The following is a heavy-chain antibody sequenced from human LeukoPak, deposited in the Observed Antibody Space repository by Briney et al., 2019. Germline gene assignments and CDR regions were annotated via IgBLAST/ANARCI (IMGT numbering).Heavy chain of an antibody. Sequence: ASVKVSCKASGYTFTEFYIHWVRQAPGQGLEWMGWINPNGGGTNYAQKFQGRVTLTRDTSITTAYMELSRLRSEDTALYYCARGVRIDYWGQGTLVTVSS. CDR3: ARGVRIDY. CDR2: INPNGGGT. D-gene: IGHD3-22*01. J-gene: IGHJ4*02. V-gene: IGHV1-2*02. CDR1: GYTFTEFY.